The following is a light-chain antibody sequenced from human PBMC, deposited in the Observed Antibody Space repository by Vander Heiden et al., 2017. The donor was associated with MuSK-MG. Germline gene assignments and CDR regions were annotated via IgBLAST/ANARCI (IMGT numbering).Light chain of an antibody. CDR3: QSYDTALSGAL. V-gene: IGLV1-40*01. CDR1: NSNIGAGYD. CDR2: GNT. Sequence: QAVPAPPPPVSGAPGQGVTISCTGTNSNIGAGYDVHWYQQFPGTAPKLLIYGNTNRPSGVPDRFSASKSDTSASLAISGLQADDEADYYCQSYDTALSGALFGGGTKLTVL. J-gene: IGLJ3*02.